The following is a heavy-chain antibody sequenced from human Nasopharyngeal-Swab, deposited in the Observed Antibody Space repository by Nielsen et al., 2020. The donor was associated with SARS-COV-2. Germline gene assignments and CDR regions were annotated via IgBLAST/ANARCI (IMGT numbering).Heavy chain of an antibody. CDR2: IKSKTDGGTT. V-gene: IGHV3-15*07. J-gene: IGHJ4*02. Sequence: RPPGKGLEWVGRIKSKTDGGTTDYAAPVKGRFTISRDDSKNTLYLQMNSLKTEDTAVYYCTTDLGSSGFDYWGQGTLVTVSS. D-gene: IGHD7-27*01. CDR3: TTDLGSSGFDY.